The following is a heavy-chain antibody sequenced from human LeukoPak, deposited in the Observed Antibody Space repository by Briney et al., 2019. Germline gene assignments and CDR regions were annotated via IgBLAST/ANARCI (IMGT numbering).Heavy chain of an antibody. D-gene: IGHD1-26*01. Sequence: SETLSLTCTVSGGSISSGGYYWSWIRQHPGKGLEWIGYIYYSGSTYYNPSLKSRVTISVDTSKNQFSLKLSSVTAADTAVYYCARDGTPRSEADYWGQETLVTVSS. CDR2: IYYSGST. CDR3: ARDGTPRSEADY. J-gene: IGHJ4*02. CDR1: GGSISSGGYY. V-gene: IGHV4-31*03.